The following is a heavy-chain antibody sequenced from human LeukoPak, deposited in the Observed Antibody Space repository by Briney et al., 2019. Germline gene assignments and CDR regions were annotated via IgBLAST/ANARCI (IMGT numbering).Heavy chain of an antibody. CDR1: GFTFSSYA. Sequence: PGGSLRLSCAASGFTFSSYAMHWVRQAPGKGLEWVAVISYDGSNKYYADTVKGRFTISRDNSKNTLYLQMNSLRAEDTAVYYCARGDYYGSGSHTYFYYYYYGMDVWGQGTTVTVSS. J-gene: IGHJ6*02. V-gene: IGHV3-30-3*01. CDR2: ISYDGSNK. D-gene: IGHD3-10*01. CDR3: ARGDYYGSGSHTYFYYYYYGMDV.